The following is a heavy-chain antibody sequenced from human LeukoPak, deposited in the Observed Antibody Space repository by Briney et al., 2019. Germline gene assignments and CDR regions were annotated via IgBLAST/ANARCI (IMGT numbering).Heavy chain of an antibody. V-gene: IGHV5-51*01. CDR1: GYSFTSYW. CDR3: ARRSSWSHYNWFDP. J-gene: IGHJ5*02. CDR2: IYPGDSDT. D-gene: IGHD6-13*01. Sequence: GESLKISCKGSGYSFTSYWIGWVRQLPGKRLEWMGIIYPGDSDTRYSPSFQGQVTISADKSISTAYRQWSSPKASDTAMYYCARRSSWSHYNWFDPWGQGTLVTVSS.